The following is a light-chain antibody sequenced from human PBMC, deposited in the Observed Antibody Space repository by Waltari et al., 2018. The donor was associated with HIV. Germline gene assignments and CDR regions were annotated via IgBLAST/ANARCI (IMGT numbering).Light chain of an antibody. J-gene: IGLJ2*01. CDR3: QVWDSSTDLRV. Sequence: SYVLTQPPSVSVAPGQTARITCGRNNIGSKGVHWYQQKPSQAPVLVVYDDSDRPSGIPERLSGSSSWNTATLTISRVEAGDEADFYCQVWDSSTDLRVFGGGTKLTVL. V-gene: IGLV3-21*02. CDR2: DDS. CDR1: NIGSKG.